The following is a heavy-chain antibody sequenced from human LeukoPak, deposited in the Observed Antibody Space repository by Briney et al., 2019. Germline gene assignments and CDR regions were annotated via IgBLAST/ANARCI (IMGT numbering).Heavy chain of an antibody. Sequence: GGSLRLSCTASGFTFSAYGMMWVRQAPGKGPEWVSAIRGGGGSAFYADSVKGRFTISRDSSKYTLFLQMNSLRAEDTAVYYCARDPNGDYIGAFDMWGPGTMVTVSS. CDR3: ARDPNGDYIGAFDM. D-gene: IGHD4-17*01. CDR2: IRGGGGSA. CDR1: GFTFSAYG. J-gene: IGHJ3*02. V-gene: IGHV3-23*01.